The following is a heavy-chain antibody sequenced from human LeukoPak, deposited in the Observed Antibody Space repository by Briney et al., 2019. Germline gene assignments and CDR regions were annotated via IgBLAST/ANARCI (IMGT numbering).Heavy chain of an antibody. CDR3: ARGAAGAFDY. Sequence: GGSLRLSCAACGFTFSSYAMHWVRQAPGKGLEWVAVISYDGSNKYYADSVKGRFTISRDNSKNTLYLQMNSLRAEDTAVYYCARGAAGAFDYWGQGTLVTVSS. J-gene: IGHJ4*02. CDR2: ISYDGSNK. V-gene: IGHV3-30-3*01. D-gene: IGHD6-13*01. CDR1: GFTFSSYA.